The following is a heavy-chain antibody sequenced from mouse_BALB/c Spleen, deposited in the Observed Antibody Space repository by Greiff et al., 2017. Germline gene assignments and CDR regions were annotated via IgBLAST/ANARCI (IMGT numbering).Heavy chain of an antibody. CDR1: GFTFSSYG. J-gene: IGHJ2*01. D-gene: IGHD2-10*02. V-gene: IGHV5-6-3*01. Sequence: EVQLQESGGGLVQPGGSLKLSCAASGFTFSSYGMSWVRQTPDKRLELVATINSNGGSTYYPDSVKGRFTISRDNAKNTLYLQMSSLKSEDTAMYYCARDPKSRYGNSYFDYWGQGTTLTVSS. CDR3: ARDPKSRYGNSYFDY. CDR2: INSNGGST.